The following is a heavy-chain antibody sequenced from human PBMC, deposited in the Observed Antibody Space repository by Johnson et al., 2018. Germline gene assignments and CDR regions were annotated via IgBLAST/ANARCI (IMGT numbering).Heavy chain of an antibody. J-gene: IGHJ1*01. V-gene: IGHV3-33*01. Sequence: QVQLVESGGGVVQPGTSLRLSCSASGFIFSGYDMYWVRQAPGKGLEWVAVIWYDGSNKYYADSVKGRFTISRDNSKNTLYMQMNSLRGEDTAVYYCARPLRGHYDSSGYYMGEYFQHWGQGTLVTVSS. CDR2: IWYDGSNK. D-gene: IGHD3-22*01. CDR3: ARPLRGHYDSSGYYMGEYFQH. CDR1: GFIFSGYD.